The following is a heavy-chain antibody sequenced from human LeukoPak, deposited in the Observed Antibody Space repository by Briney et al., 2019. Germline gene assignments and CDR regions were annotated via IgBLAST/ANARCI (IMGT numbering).Heavy chain of an antibody. J-gene: IGHJ2*01. D-gene: IGHD2-2*01. Sequence: HGESLKISCEGSGYTFTKYWIGWVRPMPGKGLEWMGIIHPGDSHTWYSPSFQGQVTISADNSISMAYLQWSSLKASDTAMYFCARQPGMTAKSWYFDLWGRGTLVTVSS. CDR1: GYTFTKYW. CDR3: ARQPGMTAKSWYFDL. CDR2: IHPGDSHT. V-gene: IGHV5-51*01.